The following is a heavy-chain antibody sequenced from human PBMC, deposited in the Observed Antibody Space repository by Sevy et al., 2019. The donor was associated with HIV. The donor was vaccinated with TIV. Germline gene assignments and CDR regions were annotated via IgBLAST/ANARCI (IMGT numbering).Heavy chain of an antibody. CDR1: GGSISSYY. V-gene: IGHV4-59*01. Sequence: SETLSLTCTVSGGSISSYYWSWIRQPPGKGLEWIGYIYYSGSTNYNPSLKIRVTISVDTSKNQFSLKLSSVTAADTAVYYCARDNTRYYGSGSYLKAAVAFDPWGQGTLVTVSS. CDR3: ARDNTRYYGSGSYLKAAVAFDP. D-gene: IGHD3-10*01. CDR2: IYYSGST. J-gene: IGHJ5*02.